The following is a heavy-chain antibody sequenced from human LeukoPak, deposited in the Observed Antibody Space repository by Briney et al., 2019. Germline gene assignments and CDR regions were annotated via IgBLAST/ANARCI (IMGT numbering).Heavy chain of an antibody. Sequence: ASVKVSCKASGYTFTSYGISWVRQAPGQGLEWMGWISAYNGNTNYAQKLQGRVTMTTDTSTSTAYMELRSLRSDDTAVYYCAGGPAPDYCTNGVCFTSDYWGQGTLVTISS. CDR1: GYTFTSYG. CDR2: ISAYNGNT. J-gene: IGHJ4*02. CDR3: AGGPAPDYCTNGVCFTSDY. D-gene: IGHD2-8*01. V-gene: IGHV1-18*01.